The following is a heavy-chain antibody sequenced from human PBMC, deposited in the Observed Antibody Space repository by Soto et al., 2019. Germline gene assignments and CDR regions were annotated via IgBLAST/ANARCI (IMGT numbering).Heavy chain of an antibody. Sequence: QVQLVESGGGVVQPGRSLRLSCAASGFTFSSYAMHWVRQAPGKGLEWVAVISYDGSNKYYADSVKGRFTISRDNSKNTLYLQMNSLRAEDTAVYYCARVLLDYDSSGYYYSHAFDIWGQGTMVTVSS. CDR2: ISYDGSNK. V-gene: IGHV3-30-3*01. J-gene: IGHJ3*02. CDR1: GFTFSSYA. CDR3: ARVLLDYDSSGYYYSHAFDI. D-gene: IGHD3-22*01.